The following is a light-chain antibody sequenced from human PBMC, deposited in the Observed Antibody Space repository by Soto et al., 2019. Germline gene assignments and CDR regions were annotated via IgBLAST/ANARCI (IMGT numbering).Light chain of an antibody. CDR2: DPS. CDR3: QQYHTLVT. V-gene: IGKV1-5*01. CDR1: QSISTS. J-gene: IGKJ4*01. Sequence: DVQLTQSPSTLSASVGDRVSFSCRASQSISTSLAWYQQRPGKAPKLLISDPSSLEGGVPSRSRGSGSGTEFTLSISSLQPDDFVTYYCQQYHTLVTFGGGTRVEFK.